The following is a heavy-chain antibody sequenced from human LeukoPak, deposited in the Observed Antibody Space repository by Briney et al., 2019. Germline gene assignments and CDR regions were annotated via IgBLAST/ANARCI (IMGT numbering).Heavy chain of an antibody. J-gene: IGHJ4*02. D-gene: IGHD3-22*01. CDR1: GYTLTELS. CDR3: ATETYRGYYDSSGYVY. CDR2: FDPEDGET. V-gene: IGHV1-24*01. Sequence: ASVKVSCKVSGYTLTELSMHWVRQAPGKGLEWMGGFDPEDGETIYAQKFQGRVTMTEDTSTDTAYMELSGLRSEDTAVYYCATETYRGYYDSSGYVYWGQGTLVTVSS.